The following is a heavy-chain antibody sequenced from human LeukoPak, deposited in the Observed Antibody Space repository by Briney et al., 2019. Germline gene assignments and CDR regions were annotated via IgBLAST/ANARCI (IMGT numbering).Heavy chain of an antibody. CDR3: ARAGDVMSLYYFDY. J-gene: IGHJ4*02. D-gene: IGHD3-10*01. CDR2: INSAGRST. V-gene: IGHV3-74*01. CDR1: GFTFSSYW. Sequence: AGGSLRLSCAASGFTFSSYWMHWVRQAAGEGLVWVLRINSAGRSTIYADSVKGRFTISRDNAKNTLYLQMNSLRGEDTAVYYCARAGDVMSLYYFDYWGQGTLVTASP.